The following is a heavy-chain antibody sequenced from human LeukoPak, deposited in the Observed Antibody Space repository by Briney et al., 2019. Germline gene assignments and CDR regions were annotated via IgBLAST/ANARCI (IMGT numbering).Heavy chain of an antibody. CDR2: INHSGST. CDR3: ARNAWRNAFDI. Sequence: SETLSLTCAVYGGSFSGYYWSWIRQPPGKGLEWIGEINHSGSTNYNPSLKSRVTISVDTSKNQSSLKLSSVTAADTAVYYCARNAWRNAFDIWGQGTMVTVSS. CDR1: GGSFSGYY. D-gene: IGHD3-3*01. J-gene: IGHJ3*02. V-gene: IGHV4-34*01.